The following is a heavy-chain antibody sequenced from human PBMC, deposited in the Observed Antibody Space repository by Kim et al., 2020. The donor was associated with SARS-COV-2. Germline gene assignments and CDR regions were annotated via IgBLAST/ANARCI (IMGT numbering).Heavy chain of an antibody. CDR2: VFHSGSA. V-gene: IGHV4-34*11. J-gene: IGHJ4*02. CDR3: AREGYFDGGSFFFDY. D-gene: IGHD2-15*01. CDR1: GGSFSGYY. Sequence: SETLSLTCAVYGGSFSGYYWTWIRQPPGKGLEWIGNVFHSGSANYNPSLKSRVTMSVDTSKNQLSLQLSSMTAADTAVYYCAREGYFDGGSFFFDYWGQG.